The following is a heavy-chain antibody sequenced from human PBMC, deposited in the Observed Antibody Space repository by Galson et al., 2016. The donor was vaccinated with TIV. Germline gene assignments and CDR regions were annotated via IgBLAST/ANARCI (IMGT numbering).Heavy chain of an antibody. CDR3: ARVAPIAVAGHAFDS. Sequence: SLRLSCAASGFTFSSHAMSWVRQAPGKGLEWISAITGGAGSTYYADSVKGRFTISRDNSNNTVHLQMNGLRADDTAVYFCARVAPIAVAGHAFDSWGQGTLATVSS. V-gene: IGHV3-23*01. D-gene: IGHD6-19*01. CDR1: GFTFSSHA. J-gene: IGHJ4*02. CDR2: ITGGAGST.